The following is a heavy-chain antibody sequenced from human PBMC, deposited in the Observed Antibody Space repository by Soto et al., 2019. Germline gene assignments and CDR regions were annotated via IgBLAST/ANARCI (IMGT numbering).Heavy chain of an antibody. D-gene: IGHD2-2*01. CDR3: ARDYCSSTSCYFDDPFYYYYMDV. V-gene: IGHV1-18*01. CDR1: GYTFTSYG. CDR2: ISAYNGNT. J-gene: IGHJ6*03. Sequence: GASVKVSCKASGYTFTSYGISWVRQAPGQGLEWMGWISAYNGNTNYAQKLQGRVTMTTDTSTSTAYMELRSLRSDDTAVYYCARDYCSSTSCYFDDPFYYYYMDVWSKGTTVTVSS.